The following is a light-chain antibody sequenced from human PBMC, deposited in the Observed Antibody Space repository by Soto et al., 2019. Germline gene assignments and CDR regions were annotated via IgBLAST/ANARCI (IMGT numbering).Light chain of an antibody. J-gene: IGKJ1*01. CDR2: GAS. CDR3: QQYNTWLWT. CDR1: QSVNAN. Sequence: EVVMTQSPATLSVSPGERATLSCRASQSVNANLAWYQQKPGQAPRLLIHGASNRATGIPARFSGSGFGTEFIXXIXSXPSEEFAVYYCQQYNTWLWTFGQGTKVEI. V-gene: IGKV3-15*01.